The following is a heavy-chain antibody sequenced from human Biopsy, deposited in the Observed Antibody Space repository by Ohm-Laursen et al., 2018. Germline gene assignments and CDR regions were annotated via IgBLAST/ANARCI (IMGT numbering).Heavy chain of an antibody. J-gene: IGHJ3*01. CDR3: ARLNSGTYDASDL. V-gene: IGHV3-21*01. CDR1: GFDFSDYS. CDR2: VTTTSSYI. D-gene: IGHD1-26*01. Sequence: SLRLSCTAAGFDFSDYSMSWVRQAPRKGLEWVSSVTTTSSYIYYADSVKGRFTISRDNAQNSLYLHMNSLRAGDTAVYYCARLNSGTYDASDLWGQGTMVIVAS.